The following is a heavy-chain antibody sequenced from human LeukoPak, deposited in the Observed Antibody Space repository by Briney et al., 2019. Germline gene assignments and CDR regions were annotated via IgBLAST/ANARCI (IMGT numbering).Heavy chain of an antibody. Sequence: ETLSLTCTVSGGSISSSSYSWGWVRQAPGKGLEWVSTISDNGGSTPYADSVKGRFTISRDNSKNTLYLQMNSLRAEDTAVYYCAKFGGTSYSNYFDYWGQGTLVTVSS. J-gene: IGHJ4*02. CDR2: ISDNGGST. D-gene: IGHD2-15*01. CDR1: GGSISSSSYS. CDR3: AKFGGTSYSNYFDY. V-gene: IGHV3-23*01.